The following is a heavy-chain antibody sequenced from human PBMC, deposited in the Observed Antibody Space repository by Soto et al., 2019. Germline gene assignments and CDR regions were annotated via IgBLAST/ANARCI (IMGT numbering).Heavy chain of an antibody. D-gene: IGHD3-10*01. V-gene: IGHV1-69*13. Sequence: SVKVSCKASGGTFSSYAISWVRQAPGQGLEWMGGIIPIFGTANYAQKFQGRVTITADESTSTAYMKLSSLRSEDTVVYYCARGSSGRFHHRFDPWGQGTLGTVSS. CDR3: ARGSSGRFHHRFDP. J-gene: IGHJ5*02. CDR2: IIPIFGTA. CDR1: GGTFSSYA.